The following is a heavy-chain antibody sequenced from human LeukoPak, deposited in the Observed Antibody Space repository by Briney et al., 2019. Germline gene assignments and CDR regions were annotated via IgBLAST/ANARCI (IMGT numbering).Heavy chain of an antibody. CDR1: GFTFSSYW. CDR2: IKQDGSEK. CDR3: ASTYGDYDPLDY. D-gene: IGHD4-17*01. V-gene: IGHV3-7*01. Sequence: GGSLRLSCAASGFTFSSYWMSWVRQAPGKGLEWVANIKQDGSEKYYVDSVKGRFTISRDNAKNSLYLQMNSLRAGDTAVYYCASTYGDYDPLDYWGQGTLVTVSS. J-gene: IGHJ4*02.